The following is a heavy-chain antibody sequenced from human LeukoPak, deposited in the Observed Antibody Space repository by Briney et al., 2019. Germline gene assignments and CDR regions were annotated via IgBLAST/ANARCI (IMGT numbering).Heavy chain of an antibody. V-gene: IGHV4-39*02. Sequence: PSETLSLTCTVSGGSISSSSYYWGWIRQPPGKGLEWIGNIYYSGSTYSNPSLKSRVSISVDTSKKHFSLRLSSVTAADTAVYYCARLGGYSYGYSGAFDIWGQGTMVTVSS. J-gene: IGHJ3*02. CDR3: ARLGGYSYGYSGAFDI. CDR1: GGSISSSSYY. D-gene: IGHD5-18*01. CDR2: IYYSGST.